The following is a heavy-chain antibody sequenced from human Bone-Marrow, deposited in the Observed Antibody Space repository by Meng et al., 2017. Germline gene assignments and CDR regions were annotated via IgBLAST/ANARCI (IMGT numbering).Heavy chain of an antibody. D-gene: IGHD6-13*01. Sequence: GGSLRLSCAASGFTFSSYAMSWVRQAPGKGLEWVSAISGSGGSTYYADSVKGRFTISRDNSKNTLYLQMNSLRAEDTAVYYCAKCGGGQQLVRRTYYYYGMDVWGQGTTVTVSS. CDR3: AKCGGGQQLVRRTYYYYGMDV. J-gene: IGHJ6*02. CDR2: ISGSGGST. V-gene: IGHV3-23*01. CDR1: GFTFSSYA.